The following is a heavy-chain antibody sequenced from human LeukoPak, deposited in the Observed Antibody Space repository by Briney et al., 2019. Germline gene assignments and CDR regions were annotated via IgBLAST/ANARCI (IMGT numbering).Heavy chain of an antibody. CDR3: ARASSWGYFDY. CDR2: IYHSGST. J-gene: IGHJ4*02. Sequence: PSETLSLTCAVSGGSISSGGYSWSWIRQPPGKGPEWIGYIYHSGSTYYNPSLKSRVTISVDRSKNQFSLKLSSVTAADTAVYYCARASSWGYFDYWGQGTLVTVSS. CDR1: GGSISSGGYS. V-gene: IGHV4-30-2*01. D-gene: IGHD3-16*01.